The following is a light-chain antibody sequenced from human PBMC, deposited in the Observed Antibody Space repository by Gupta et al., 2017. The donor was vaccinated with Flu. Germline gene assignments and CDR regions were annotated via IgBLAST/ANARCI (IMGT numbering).Light chain of an antibody. J-gene: IGKJ4*02. CDR2: KAS. V-gene: IGKV1-5*03. Sequence: IQMTHSPSTLSASVGDRVTITCRASQNINSWLAWYQAKPGKAPNLLIYKASTLHSGVPSRFSGSGSGTEFTLTINSLQRDDFATYYCQHYNSYPRTFGGGTKVEI. CDR1: QNINSW. CDR3: QHYNSYPRT.